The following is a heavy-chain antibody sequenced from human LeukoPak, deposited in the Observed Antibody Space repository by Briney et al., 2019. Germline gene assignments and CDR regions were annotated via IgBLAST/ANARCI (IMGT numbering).Heavy chain of an antibody. D-gene: IGHD3-22*01. CDR1: GFTFSSYG. J-gene: IGHJ4*02. CDR2: IWYDGSNK. V-gene: IGHV3-33*01. Sequence: GGSLRLSCAASGFTFSSYGMHWVRQAPGKGLEWVAVIWYDGSNKYYADSVKGRFTISRDSSKNTLYLQMNSLRAEDTAVYYCARTDYYGSSGYSNFDYWGQGTLVAVSS. CDR3: ARTDYYGSSGYSNFDY.